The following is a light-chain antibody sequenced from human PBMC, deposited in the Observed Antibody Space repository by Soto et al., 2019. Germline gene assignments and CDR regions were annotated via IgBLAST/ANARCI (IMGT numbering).Light chain of an antibody. Sequence: VLTQPPSVSGAPGQRVTISCTGSSSNIGAGYDVNWYQQLPGTAPKLLIFGDSNRPSGVPDRFSGSKSGTSASLAITGLQAADEADYYCQSSDSRLSGSDVFGTGTKLTVL. CDR3: QSSDSRLSGSDV. J-gene: IGLJ1*01. CDR1: SSNIGAGYD. V-gene: IGLV1-40*01. CDR2: GDS.